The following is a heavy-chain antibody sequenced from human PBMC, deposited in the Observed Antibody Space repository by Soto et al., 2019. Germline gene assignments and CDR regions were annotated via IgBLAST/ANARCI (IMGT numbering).Heavy chain of an antibody. J-gene: IGHJ6*02. CDR2: IWYDGSNK. V-gene: IGHV3-33*01. CDR1: GFTFSSYG. Sequence: QVQLVESGGGVVQPGRSLRLSCAASGFTFSSYGMHWVRQAPGKGLEWVAVIWYDGSNKYYADSMKGRFTISRDNSKNTLYLQMNSLRAEDTAVYYCARDPVVVPAAIPYYYYGMDVWGQGTTVTVSS. CDR3: ARDPVVVPAAIPYYYYGMDV. D-gene: IGHD2-2*01.